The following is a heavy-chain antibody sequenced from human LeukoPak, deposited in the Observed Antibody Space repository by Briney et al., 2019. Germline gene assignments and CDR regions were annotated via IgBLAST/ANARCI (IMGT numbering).Heavy chain of an antibody. CDR2: INPNSGGT. D-gene: IGHD1-26*01. V-gene: IGHV1-2*06. CDR3: ARATSSGSERVGYYFDY. Sequence: ASVKVSCKASGYTFTGYYMHWVRQAPGQGLEWMGRINPNSGGTNYAQKFQGRVTMTRDTSIRTAYMELSRLRSDDTAVYYCARATSSGSERVGYYFDYWGQGTLVTVSS. CDR1: GYTFTGYY. J-gene: IGHJ4*02.